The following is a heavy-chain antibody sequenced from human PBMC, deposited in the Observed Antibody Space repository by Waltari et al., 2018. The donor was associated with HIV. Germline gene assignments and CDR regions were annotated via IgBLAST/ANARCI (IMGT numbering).Heavy chain of an antibody. CDR1: GGSISSNVYH. CDR2: IYYTGNT. CDR3: VAQDYSDSVDW. D-gene: IGHD4-17*01. J-gene: IGHJ4*02. Sequence: QLRLQESGPRLVKPSETLSFTCSVSGGSISSNVYHWGWIRQSSGKGLEWIGSIYYTGNTYYKPSLKRRVTISIDTSKNQFSLRLTSVTAADTAIYYCVAQDYSDSVDWWGQGTLVTVFS. V-gene: IGHV4-39*07.